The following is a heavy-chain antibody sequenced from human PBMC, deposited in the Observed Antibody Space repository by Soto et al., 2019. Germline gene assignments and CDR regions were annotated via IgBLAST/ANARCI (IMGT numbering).Heavy chain of an antibody. D-gene: IGHD6-19*01. CDR3: ARVRSSGWAFGY. V-gene: IGHV4-34*01. Sequence: QVQLQQWGAGLLKPSETLSLTCAVYGGSFSGYYWSWIRQPPGKGLEWIGEINHSGSTNYNPSLKSRVTRSLDTSKNQFSLKLTSVTAADTAVYYCARVRSSGWAFGYWGQGTLVTVSS. CDR2: INHSGST. J-gene: IGHJ4*02. CDR1: GGSFSGYY.